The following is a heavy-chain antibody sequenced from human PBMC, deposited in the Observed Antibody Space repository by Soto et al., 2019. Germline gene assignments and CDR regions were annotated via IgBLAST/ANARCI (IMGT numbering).Heavy chain of an antibody. CDR2: IYYSGST. J-gene: IGHJ5*02. D-gene: IGHD2-2*01. Sequence: SETLSLTCTVSGGSVSSGSYYWSWIRLPPGKGLEWIGYIYYSGSTNYNPSLKSRVTISVDTSKNQFSLKLSSVTAADTAVYYCARGERYCSSTSCSVSFDPWGQGTLVTVSS. V-gene: IGHV4-61*01. CDR1: GGSVSSGSYY. CDR3: ARGERYCSSTSCSVSFDP.